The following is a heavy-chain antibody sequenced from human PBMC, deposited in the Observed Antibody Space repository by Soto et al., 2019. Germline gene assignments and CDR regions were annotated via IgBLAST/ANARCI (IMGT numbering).Heavy chain of an antibody. CDR2: ISAYNGNT. J-gene: IGHJ5*02. D-gene: IGHD3-3*01. V-gene: IGHV1-18*01. CDR1: GYTFTSYG. Sequence: ASVKFPCKASGYTFTSYGISWVRQAPGQGLEWMGWISAYNGNTNYAQKLQGRVTMTTDKSTSTAYMELRSLRSEDTAVYYCPSSTKLVFGCFDPWGQGTRVTVSS. CDR3: PSSTKLVFGCFDP.